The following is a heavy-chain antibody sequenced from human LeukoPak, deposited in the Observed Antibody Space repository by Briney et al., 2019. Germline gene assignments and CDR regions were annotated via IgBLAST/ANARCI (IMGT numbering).Heavy chain of an antibody. CDR2: IIPILGIA. V-gene: IGHV1-69*04. D-gene: IGHD5-24*01. CDR3: ARDERWLPFDY. Sequence: SVKVSCKASGGTFSSYAISWVRQAPGQGLEWMGRIIPILGIANYVQKFQGRVTITADKSTSTAYMELSSLRSEDTAVYYCARDERWLPFDYWGQGTLVTVSS. J-gene: IGHJ4*02. CDR1: GGTFSSYA.